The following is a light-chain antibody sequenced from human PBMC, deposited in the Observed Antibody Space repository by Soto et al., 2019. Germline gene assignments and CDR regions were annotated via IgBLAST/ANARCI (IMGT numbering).Light chain of an antibody. V-gene: IGKV1-39*01. CDR3: QQTYNPPWT. J-gene: IGKJ1*01. CDR1: QTITRY. CDR2: GAS. Sequence: DIQMTQSPSSVSASVGDRVTITCRAGQTITRYLNWYQQKPGKAPNLLIYGASTLQSGVPSRFTGSGSGTDFTLTISSPQPEDFATYYCQQTYNPPWTFGLGTKVDI.